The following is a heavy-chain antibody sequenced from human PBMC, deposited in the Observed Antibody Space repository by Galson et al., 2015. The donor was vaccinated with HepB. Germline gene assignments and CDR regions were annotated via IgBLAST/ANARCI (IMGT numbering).Heavy chain of an antibody. J-gene: IGHJ6*02. Sequence: SLRLSCAASGFTFSSYEMNWVRQAPGKGLEWVSYISSSGSTIYYADSVKGRFTISRDNAKNSLYLQMNSLRAEDTAVYYCARENQQLVPDVWGQGTTVTVSS. CDR1: GFTFSSYE. V-gene: IGHV3-48*03. CDR2: ISSSGSTI. CDR3: ARENQQLVPDV. D-gene: IGHD6-13*01.